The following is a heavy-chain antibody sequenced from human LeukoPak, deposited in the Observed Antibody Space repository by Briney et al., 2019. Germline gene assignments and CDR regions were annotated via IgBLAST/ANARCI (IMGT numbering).Heavy chain of an antibody. Sequence: GGSLRLSWAASGFTFSNYAMNWVRQAPGKGLEWVSLISGSTGSTYYADSVKGRFSISRDNSKNTVYLQMNSLRVEDTAVYYLTKRCVWAIGGATTLDYWGQGTLVTVSS. V-gene: IGHV3-23*01. CDR1: GFTFSNYA. J-gene: IGHJ4*02. CDR2: ISGSTGST. CDR3: TKRCVWAIGGATTLDY. D-gene: IGHD1-26*01.